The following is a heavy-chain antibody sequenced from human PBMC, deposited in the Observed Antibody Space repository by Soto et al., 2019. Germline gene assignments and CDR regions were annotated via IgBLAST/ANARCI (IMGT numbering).Heavy chain of an antibody. CDR2: ISGSGGST. D-gene: IGHD1-26*01. Sequence: GSPRLSCAASGFTFCSYAMSGVRQAPGKGLEWVSAISGSGGSTYYADSVKGRFTISRDNSKNTLYLQMNSLRAEDTAVYYCAKDKGATTWLVAYYYYYYGMDVWGQGTTVTVSS. V-gene: IGHV3-23*01. J-gene: IGHJ6*02. CDR1: GFTFCSYA. CDR3: AKDKGATTWLVAYYYYYYGMDV.